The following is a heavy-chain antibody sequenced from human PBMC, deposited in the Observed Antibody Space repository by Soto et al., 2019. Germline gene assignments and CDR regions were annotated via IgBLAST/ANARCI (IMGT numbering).Heavy chain of an antibody. Sequence: QVQLVQSGAEVKKPGSSVRVSCKASGDIFSNYTISWVRQAPGQGLEWMGRIIPILDVANYPLRFQGRVTITADKSTSTVYMELGSLRSEDTAIYYCARVKTDSGSYEGDYYMDVWGKGTTVTVSS. V-gene: IGHV1-69*02. CDR3: ARVKTDSGSYEGDYYMDV. CDR1: GDIFSNYT. CDR2: IIPILDVA. D-gene: IGHD3-10*01. J-gene: IGHJ6*03.